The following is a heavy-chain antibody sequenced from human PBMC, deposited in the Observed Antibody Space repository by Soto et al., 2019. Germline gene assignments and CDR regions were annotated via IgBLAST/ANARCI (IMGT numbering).Heavy chain of an antibody. CDR2: AYYRSKWNI. V-gene: IGHV6-1*01. D-gene: IGHD1-26*01. Sequence: QVQLHQSGPGLVEPSQTLSLTCVISGDSISNNSAAWNWIRQSPSRGLEWLGRAYYRSKWNIDYALSVRRRMTVRPDTSKNHFSLEVRSVTPEDTAVYFCARHTVGSFRGPFDVWGQGTLVTVSS. CDR3: ARHTVGSFRGPFDV. J-gene: IGHJ3*01. CDR1: GDSISNNSAA.